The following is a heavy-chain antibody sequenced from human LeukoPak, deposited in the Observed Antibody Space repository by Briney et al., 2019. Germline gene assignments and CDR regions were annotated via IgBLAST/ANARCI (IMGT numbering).Heavy chain of an antibody. CDR1: GFTFGAYA. J-gene: IGHJ4*02. CDR3: TRSSGLDFDY. Sequence: GGSLRLSCTASGFTFGAYAVSWVRQAPGKGLEWVGFIRRKASGGTTDYAASVKGRFTISRDDSKSVAYLQMNSLTTEDTAVYYCTRSSGLDFDYWGQGTLVTVSS. V-gene: IGHV3-49*04. CDR2: IRRKASGGTT. D-gene: IGHD3-16*01.